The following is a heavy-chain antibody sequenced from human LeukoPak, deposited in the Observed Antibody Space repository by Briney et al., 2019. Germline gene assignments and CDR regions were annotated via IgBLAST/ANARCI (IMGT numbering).Heavy chain of an antibody. CDR2: ISGSGVNT. Sequence: GGSLRLSCTASGYTFSTYAMTWVRQAPGKGLEWVSAISGSGVNTYYADSVKGRFAASRDNSKNTLYLQMNSPRAEDTAVYYCARGRSGYGPFDAFDLWGQGTWVTVSS. J-gene: IGHJ3*01. CDR1: GYTFSTYA. D-gene: IGHD3-22*01. CDR3: ARGRSGYGPFDAFDL. V-gene: IGHV3-23*01.